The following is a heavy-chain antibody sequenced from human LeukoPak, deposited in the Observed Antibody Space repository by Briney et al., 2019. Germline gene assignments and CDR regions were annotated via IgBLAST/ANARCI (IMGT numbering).Heavy chain of an antibody. V-gene: IGHV4-59*01. CDR2: IDYSAYT. Sequence: SETLSLTCTVSGGSISTYFWTWIRQPPGKGLEWIGYIDYSAYTKYNPSLKSRVTISVDTSKNQFSLSLSSLTAADTAVYYCAREVSRGRSGYQIDYWGPGTLVTVSS. J-gene: IGHJ4*02. CDR1: GGSISTYF. D-gene: IGHD3-22*01. CDR3: AREVSRGRSGYQIDY.